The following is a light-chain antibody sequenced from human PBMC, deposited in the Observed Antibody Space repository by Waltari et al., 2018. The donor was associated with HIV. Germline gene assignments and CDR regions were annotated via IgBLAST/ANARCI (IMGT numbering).Light chain of an antibody. CDR1: NSDIGKYNL. CDR3: SSYATGNTYV. V-gene: IGLV2-23*02. Sequence: QSALTQPASVSGSPGQSITISCTGTNSDIGKYNLVSWYQQHPGKVPKVLIFEVTTRPSGISHRFSRSKSDNTASLTISGLQAEDEADYYCSSYATGNTYVFGTGTSVTVL. CDR2: EVT. J-gene: IGLJ1*01.